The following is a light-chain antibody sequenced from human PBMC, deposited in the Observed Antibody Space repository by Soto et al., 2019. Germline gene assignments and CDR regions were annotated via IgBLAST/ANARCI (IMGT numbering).Light chain of an antibody. CDR3: QQYGGSALYT. J-gene: IGKJ2*01. Sequence: EIVLTQSPGTLSLSPGERATLSCRASQNISSSYLAWYQQKPCQAPRLLIHAASSRATGIPDRFSGSGSGTDFTLTISRLEPEDFAVYYCQQYGGSALYTFGQGTKLEIK. CDR1: QNISSSY. V-gene: IGKV3-20*01. CDR2: AAS.